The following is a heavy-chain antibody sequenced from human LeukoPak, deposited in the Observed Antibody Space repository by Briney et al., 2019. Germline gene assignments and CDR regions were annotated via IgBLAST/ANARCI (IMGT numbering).Heavy chain of an antibody. V-gene: IGHV1-69*04. CDR3: AREIRFDYGDYGGAFDI. D-gene: IGHD4-17*01. J-gene: IGHJ3*02. CDR1: GGTFSSYA. Sequence: ASVKVSCKASGGTFSSYAISWVRQAPGQGLEWMGRIIPILGIANYAQKFQGRVTITADKSTSTAYMELSSLRSEDTAVYYCAREIRFDYGDYGGAFDIWGQGTMVTVSS. CDR2: IIPILGIA.